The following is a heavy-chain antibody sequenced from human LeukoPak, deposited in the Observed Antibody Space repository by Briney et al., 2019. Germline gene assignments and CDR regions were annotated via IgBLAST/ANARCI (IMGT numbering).Heavy chain of an antibody. J-gene: IGHJ6*03. CDR1: GFTFSSYA. D-gene: IGHD2-8*01. CDR2: ISYDGSNK. V-gene: IGHV3-30*04. Sequence: QPGRSLRLSCAASGFTFSSYAMHWVRQAPGKGLEWVAVISYDGSNKYYADSVKGRFTISRDNSKNTLYLQMNSLRAEDTAVYYCAREGCTNGVCYSSYYYYMDVWGKGTTVTVSS. CDR3: AREGCTNGVCYSSYYYYMDV.